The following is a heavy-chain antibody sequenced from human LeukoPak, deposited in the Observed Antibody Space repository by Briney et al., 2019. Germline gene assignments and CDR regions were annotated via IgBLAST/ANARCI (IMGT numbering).Heavy chain of an antibody. D-gene: IGHD2-15*01. J-gene: IGHJ6*03. CDR3: ARGIVVVVAAFNYYYMDV. CDR1: GGTFSSYA. Sequence: ASVKVSCKASGGTFSSYAISWVRQAPGQGLEWMGGIIPIFGTANYAQKFQGRVTITADKSTSTAYMELSSLRSEDTAVYYCARGIVVVVAAFNYYYMDVWGKGTTVTVSS. CDR2: IIPIFGTA. V-gene: IGHV1-69*06.